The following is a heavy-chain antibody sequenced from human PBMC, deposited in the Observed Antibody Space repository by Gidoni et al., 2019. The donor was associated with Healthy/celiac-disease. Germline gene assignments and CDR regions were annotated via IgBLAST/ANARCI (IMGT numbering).Heavy chain of an antibody. CDR3: ARNIVVANYYYYGMDV. Sequence: QVQLVQSGAEVKKPGASVKVSCKASGYTFTSYDINWVRQATGQGLEWMGWMNPNSGNTGYAQKFQGRVTMTRNTSISTAYMELSSLRSEDTAVYYCARNIVVANYYYYGMDVWGQGTTVTVSS. CDR1: GYTFTSYD. V-gene: IGHV1-8*01. CDR2: MNPNSGNT. D-gene: IGHD2-21*01. J-gene: IGHJ6*02.